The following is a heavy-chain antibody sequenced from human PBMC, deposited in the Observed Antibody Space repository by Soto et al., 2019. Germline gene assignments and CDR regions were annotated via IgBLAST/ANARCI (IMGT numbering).Heavy chain of an antibody. V-gene: IGHV3-74*01. CDR3: ASAGTPTYNWNYYWFDP. D-gene: IGHD1-7*01. CDR2: INSDGSST. Sequence: GGSLRLSCAASGFTLSSYWMHWVRQAPGKGLVWVSRINSDGSSTSYADSVKGRFTISRDNAKNTLYLQMNSLRAEDTAVYYCASAGTPTYNWNYYWFDPWGQGTLVTVSS. CDR1: GFTLSSYW. J-gene: IGHJ5*02.